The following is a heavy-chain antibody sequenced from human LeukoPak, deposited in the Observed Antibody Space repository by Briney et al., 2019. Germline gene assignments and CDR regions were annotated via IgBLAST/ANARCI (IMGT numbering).Heavy chain of an antibody. D-gene: IGHD6-13*01. CDR2: IYPGDSDT. J-gene: IGHJ3*02. CDR3: ARHRPPTWGIAADNDAFDI. V-gene: IGHV5-51*01. Sequence: GESLKISCKGSGYSFTSYWIGWVRQMPGKGLEWMGIIYPGDSDTRYSPSFQGQVTISADKSISTAYLQWSSLKASDTAMYYCARHRPPTWGIAADNDAFDIWSQGTMVTVSS. CDR1: GYSFTSYW.